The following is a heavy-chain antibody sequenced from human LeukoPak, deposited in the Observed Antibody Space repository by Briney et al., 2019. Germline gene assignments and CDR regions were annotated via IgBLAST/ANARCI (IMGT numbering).Heavy chain of an antibody. D-gene: IGHD6-13*01. V-gene: IGHV4-34*01. CDR3: ARRGRQFPQSIAAAGTRNWGCFDY. J-gene: IGHJ4*02. CDR1: GGSFSGYY. CDR2: INHSGSI. Sequence: TSETLSLTCAVYGGSFSGYYWSWIRQPPGKGLEWIGEINHSGSINYNPSLKSRVTISVDTSKNQFSLKLSSVTAADTAVYYCARRGRQFPQSIAAAGTRNWGCFDYWGQGTLVTVSS.